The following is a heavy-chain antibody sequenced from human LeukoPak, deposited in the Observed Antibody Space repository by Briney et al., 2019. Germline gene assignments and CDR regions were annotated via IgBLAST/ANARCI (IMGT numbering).Heavy chain of an antibody. Sequence: SGILSLTCAVSGVSISSNLWWTWVRQPPGKGLEWIAEIHHSGSINYNPSLKSRVTISVDKAKNQFSLKLSSVTAADTAVYYCARGLEGITMVRGEYYYYMDVWGKGTTVTISS. D-gene: IGHD3-10*01. CDR2: IHHSGSI. V-gene: IGHV4-4*02. CDR1: GVSISSNLW. J-gene: IGHJ6*03. CDR3: ARGLEGITMVRGEYYYYMDV.